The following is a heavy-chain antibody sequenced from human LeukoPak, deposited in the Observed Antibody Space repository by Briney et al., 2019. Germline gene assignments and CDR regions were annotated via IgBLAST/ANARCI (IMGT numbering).Heavy chain of an antibody. CDR1: GGSISGFY. CDR2: IYSSGNT. D-gene: IGHD1/OR15-1a*01. CDR3: ARDGTGSHY. J-gene: IGHJ4*02. V-gene: IGHV4-4*07. Sequence: SETLSLSCTVSGGSISGFYWSWFRQTAGPGRQWIGRIYSSGNTNYNPSLKGRVTMSVDTSKNQFSLNMTSVTAADTAVYYCARDGTGSHYWGQGTLVTVSS.